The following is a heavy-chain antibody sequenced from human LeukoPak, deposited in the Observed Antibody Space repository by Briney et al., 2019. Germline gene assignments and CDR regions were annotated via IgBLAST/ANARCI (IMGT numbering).Heavy chain of an antibody. J-gene: IGHJ4*02. Sequence: GGSLRLSCAASGFTFNSFRMNWVRQAPDKGLEWVSSISSSSSYIYYADSVKGRFTISRDNAKNSLYLQMNSLRAEDTAVYYCARDGGWYSGSYFFDYWGQGTLVTVSS. V-gene: IGHV3-21*04. CDR1: GFTFNSFR. CDR2: ISSSSSYI. CDR3: ARDGGWYSGSYFFDY. D-gene: IGHD1-26*01.